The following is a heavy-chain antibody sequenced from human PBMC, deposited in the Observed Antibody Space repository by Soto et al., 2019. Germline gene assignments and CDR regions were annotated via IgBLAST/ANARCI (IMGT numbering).Heavy chain of an antibody. CDR3: AGLYSSSPFFNY. V-gene: IGHV4-59*01. Sequence: PXETLSLTCTVSGGSISSYYWSWIRQPPGKGLEWIGYIYYSGSTHYNPSLKSRVTISVDTSKNQFSLKLSSVTAADTAVYYCAGLYSSSPFFNYWGQGTLVTVSS. D-gene: IGHD6-6*01. CDR1: GGSISSYY. J-gene: IGHJ4*02. CDR2: IYYSGST.